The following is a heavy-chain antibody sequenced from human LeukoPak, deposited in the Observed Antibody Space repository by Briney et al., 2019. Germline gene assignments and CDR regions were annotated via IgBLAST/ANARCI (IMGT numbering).Heavy chain of an antibody. Sequence: SETLSLTCTVSGGSISSSSYYWGWIRQPPGKGLEWIGSIYYSGSTYYNPSLKSRVTTSVDTSKNQFSLKLSSVTAADTAVYYCARRAVADSNYFDYWGQGTLVTVSS. J-gene: IGHJ4*02. CDR2: IYYSGST. CDR3: ARRAVADSNYFDY. D-gene: IGHD6-19*01. V-gene: IGHV4-39*01. CDR1: GGSISSSSYY.